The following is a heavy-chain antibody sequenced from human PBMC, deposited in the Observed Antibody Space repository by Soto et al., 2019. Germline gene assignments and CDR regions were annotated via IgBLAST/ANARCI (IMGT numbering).Heavy chain of an antibody. J-gene: IGHJ4*02. CDR3: ANRGYSYGCVMD. V-gene: IGHV1-69*02. D-gene: IGHD5-18*01. CDR2: IIPMLGIA. CDR1: GGTFSSYT. Sequence: ASVKVSCKASGGTFSSYTFSWVRQAPGQGLEWMGRIIPMLGIANYAQKFQGRVTITADKSTSTAYMELSSLRSEDTAVYYCANRGYSYGCVMDWGQGTLVTVSS.